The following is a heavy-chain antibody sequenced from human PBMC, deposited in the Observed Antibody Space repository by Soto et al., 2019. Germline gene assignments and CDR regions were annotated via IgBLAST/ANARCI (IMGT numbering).Heavy chain of an antibody. D-gene: IGHD4-17*01. J-gene: IGHJ4*02. Sequence: GGSLRLSCAASGFTFSSYSMNWVRRAPGKGLEWISYISGNGEVIHYAASARGRFTISRDNAENSVYLEMESLRDEDTALYYCARDVDADLRTDFDYWGRGTLVTVSS. CDR1: GFTFSSYS. CDR2: ISGNGEVI. V-gene: IGHV3-48*02. CDR3: ARDVDADLRTDFDY.